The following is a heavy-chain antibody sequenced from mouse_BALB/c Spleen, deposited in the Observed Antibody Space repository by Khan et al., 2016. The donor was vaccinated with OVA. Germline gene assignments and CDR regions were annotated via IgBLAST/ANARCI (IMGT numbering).Heavy chain of an antibody. CDR2: INPSDGDT. CDR3: TRSGYGTFAY. CDR1: GYTFTSYY. V-gene: IGHV1S81*02. J-gene: IGHJ3*01. D-gene: IGHD2-1*01. Sequence: VQLQQSGAELVKPGASVKLSCKASGYTFTSYYMYWVKQRPGQGLEWIGEINPSDGDTNFNEKFKSKATLTVDKSSSTVYMQFSSLTSEDSAVYYCTRSGYGTFAYWGQGTLVTVSA.